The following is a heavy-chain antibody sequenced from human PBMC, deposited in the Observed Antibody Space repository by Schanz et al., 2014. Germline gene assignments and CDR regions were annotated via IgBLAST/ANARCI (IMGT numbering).Heavy chain of an antibody. Sequence: QVQLQESGPGLVKPSGTLSLTCAVSGGFISSINWWSWVRQSPGTGLEWIGEINNSGSTNYNPSLKSRVTISLDKSKSQFSLTLNAVTAADTAVYYCARDNDMLIGNVNGDDYYYAMDVWGPGTTVTVS. V-gene: IGHV4-4*02. J-gene: IGHJ6*02. CDR2: INNSGST. D-gene: IGHD7-27*01. CDR3: ARDNDMLIGNVNGDDYYYAMDV. CDR1: GGFISSINW.